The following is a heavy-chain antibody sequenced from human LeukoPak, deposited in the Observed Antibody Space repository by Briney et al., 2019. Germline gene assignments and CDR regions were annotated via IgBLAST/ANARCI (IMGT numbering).Heavy chain of an antibody. CDR1: GGSISSSTYY. V-gene: IGHV4-39*07. CDR3: ARDVVAAAGTWDY. D-gene: IGHD6-13*01. Sequence: SEALSLTCTVSGGSISSSTYYWGWIRQPPGKGLEWIGSIYYSGSTYYNPSLKSRVTISVDTSKNQFSLKLSSVTAADTAVYYCARDVVAAAGTWDYWGQGTLVTVSS. J-gene: IGHJ4*02. CDR2: IYYSGST.